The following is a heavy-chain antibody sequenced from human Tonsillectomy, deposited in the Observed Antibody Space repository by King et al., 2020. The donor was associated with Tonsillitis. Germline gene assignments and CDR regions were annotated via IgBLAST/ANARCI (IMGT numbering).Heavy chain of an antibody. V-gene: IGHV3-15*01. CDR3: TTDSQDYYDSSGYYYYYYMDV. CDR2: IKSKTDGGAT. J-gene: IGHJ6*03. D-gene: IGHD3-22*01. Sequence: VQLVESGGGLVKPGGSLRLSCAASGFTFSNAWMSWVRQAPGKGLEWVGRIKSKTDGGATDYAAPVKGGFTISRDDSKNMLYLQMNSLKTEDTAVYYCTTDSQDYYDSSGYYYYYYMDVWGKGTTVTVSS. CDR1: GFTFSNAW.